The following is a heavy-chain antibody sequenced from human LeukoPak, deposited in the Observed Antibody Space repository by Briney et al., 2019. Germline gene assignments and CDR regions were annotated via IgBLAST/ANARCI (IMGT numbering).Heavy chain of an antibody. V-gene: IGHV3-23*01. J-gene: IGHJ4*02. Sequence: GGSLSLPCAASGLTFSTYVMSWVRQAPGKGLEWVSAISGSGGSTYYADSVKGRFTISRDNSKNTLYLQMNSLGADDTAVYYCAKGNWWYFDYWGQGTLVTVSS. CDR2: ISGSGGST. CDR3: AKGNWWYFDY. D-gene: IGHD2-8*02. CDR1: GLTFSTYV.